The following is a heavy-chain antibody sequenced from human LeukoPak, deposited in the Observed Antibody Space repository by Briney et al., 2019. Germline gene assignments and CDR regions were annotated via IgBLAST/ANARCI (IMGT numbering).Heavy chain of an antibody. V-gene: IGHV3-7*03. D-gene: IGHD5-18*01. CDR3: ASESYGVYY. CDR1: GFTFSSYW. Sequence: PGGSLRLSCAASGFTFSSYWMSWVRQAPGKGLEWVAVIKQDGSEKYYVDSVKGRFTISRDNAKNSLFLQMNSLRAEDTAVYYCASESYGVYYWGQGTLVTVSS. CDR2: IKQDGSEK. J-gene: IGHJ4*02.